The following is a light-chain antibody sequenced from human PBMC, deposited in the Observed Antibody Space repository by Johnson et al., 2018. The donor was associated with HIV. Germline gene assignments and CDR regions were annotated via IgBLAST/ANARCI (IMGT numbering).Light chain of an antibody. J-gene: IGLJ1*01. CDR1: SSNIGNNY. Sequence: QSVLTQPPSVSAAPGQKVTISCSGSSSNIGNNYVSWYQQLPGTAPKLLIYDNNKRPSGIPDRFSGSKSGTSATLGITGLQTGDEADYYCRTWDTSLSAGVFGPGTKVPVL. CDR2: DNN. CDR3: RTWDTSLSAGV. V-gene: IGLV1-51*01.